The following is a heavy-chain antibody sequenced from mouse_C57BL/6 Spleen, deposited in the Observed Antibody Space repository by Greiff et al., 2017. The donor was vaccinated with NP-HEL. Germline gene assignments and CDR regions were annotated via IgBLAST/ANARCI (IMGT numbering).Heavy chain of an antibody. J-gene: IGHJ4*01. D-gene: IGHD4-1*01. CDR2: ISNGGGST. V-gene: IGHV5-12*01. Sequence: EVHLVESGGGLVQPGGSLKLSCAASGFTFSDYYMYWVRQTPEKRLEWVAYISNGGGSTYYPDTVKGRFTSSRDNAKNTLYLQMSRLKSEDTAMYYCARQNWDDYYAMDYWGQGTSVTVSS. CDR1: GFTFSDYY. CDR3: ARQNWDDYYAMDY.